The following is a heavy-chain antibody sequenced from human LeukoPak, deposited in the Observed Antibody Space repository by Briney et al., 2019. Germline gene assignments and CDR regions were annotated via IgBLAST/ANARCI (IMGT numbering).Heavy chain of an antibody. CDR3: ASDRVTPPLRVPAVGSTTG. Sequence: SQTLSLTCAISGDSVSSNSAAWNWIRQSPSRGLEWLGRTYYRSKWYNDYAVSVKSRITINPDTSKNQFSLQLNSVTPEDTAVYYCASDRVTPPLRVPAVGSTTGWGQGTLVTVSS. D-gene: IGHD1-26*01. CDR1: GDSVSSNSAA. J-gene: IGHJ4*02. CDR2: TYYRSKWYN. V-gene: IGHV6-1*01.